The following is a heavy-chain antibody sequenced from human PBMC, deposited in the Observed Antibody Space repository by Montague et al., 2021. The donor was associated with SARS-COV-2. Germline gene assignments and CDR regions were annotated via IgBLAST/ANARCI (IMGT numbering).Heavy chain of an antibody. V-gene: IGHV4-39*07. D-gene: IGHD3-3*01. CDR2: VDSAGST. J-gene: IGHJ6*02. CDR3: ARAGRVRFLEYGMDV. Sequence: SETLSLTCTVSAGSPSSRSNYWGWIRQPPGMGLQWIGSVDSAGSTYYSPSLKSRVTISLDTSKNQFSLKLSSVTAADTAVYYCARAGRVRFLEYGMDVWGQGTTVTVSS. CDR1: AGSPSSRSNY.